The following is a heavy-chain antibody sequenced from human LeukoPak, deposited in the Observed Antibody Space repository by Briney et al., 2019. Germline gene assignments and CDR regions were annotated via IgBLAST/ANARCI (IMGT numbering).Heavy chain of an antibody. CDR3: ARTYPGIALAGTFDY. D-gene: IGHD6-19*01. Sequence: GGSLRLSCSASGFTFSSYWMGWVRQAPGKRLQWVANIEQDGTDKYYVDSVKGRFTISRDNAKNSLYLQMDSLRADDTAVYFCARTYPGIALAGTFDYWGQGTLVTVSS. CDR2: IEQDGTDK. V-gene: IGHV3-7*01. CDR1: GFTFSSYW. J-gene: IGHJ4*02.